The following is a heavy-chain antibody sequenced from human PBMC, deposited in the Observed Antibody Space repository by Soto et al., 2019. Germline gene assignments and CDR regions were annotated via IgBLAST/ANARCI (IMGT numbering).Heavy chain of an antibody. CDR3: ARAALDWLSSYWFDP. D-gene: IGHD3-9*01. CDR1: GFTFSDYY. J-gene: IGHJ5*02. Sequence: GGSLRLSCAASGFTFSDYYMSWIRQAPGKGLEWVSYISSTGTTIYYADSVKGRFTVSRDNAKISLYLQMNSLRAEDTAVYYCARAALDWLSSYWFDPWGQGTLVTVSS. CDR2: ISSTGTTI. V-gene: IGHV3-11*01.